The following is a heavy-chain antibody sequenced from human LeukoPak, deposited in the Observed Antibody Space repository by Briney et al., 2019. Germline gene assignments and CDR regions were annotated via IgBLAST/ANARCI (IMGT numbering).Heavy chain of an antibody. J-gene: IGHJ6*03. Sequence: PGGSLRLSCAASGFTFRSYSMNWVRQAPGKGLEWVSYISNSGSTIYSADSVKGRFTISRDNAKNSLYLQMNSLRAEDTAVYYCARDMGYYSSSTYYYYYMDVWGNGTTVTVSS. V-gene: IGHV3-48*01. CDR3: ARDMGYYSSSTYYYYYMDV. CDR2: ISNSGSTI. D-gene: IGHD6-6*01. CDR1: GFTFRSYS.